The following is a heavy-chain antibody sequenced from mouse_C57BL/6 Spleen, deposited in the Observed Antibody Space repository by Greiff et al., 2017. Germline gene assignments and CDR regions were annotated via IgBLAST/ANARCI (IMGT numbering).Heavy chain of an antibody. CDR2: IDPSDSYT. V-gene: IGHV1-69*01. Sequence: VKLQQPGAELVMPGASVKLSCKASGYTFTSYWMHWVKQRPGQGLEWIGEIDPSDSYTNYNQKFKGKSTLTVDKSSSTAYMQLSSLTSEDSAVYYCARFDYYGSSSYWGQGTLVTVSA. CDR3: ARFDYYGSSSY. CDR1: GYTFTSYW. D-gene: IGHD1-1*01. J-gene: IGHJ3*01.